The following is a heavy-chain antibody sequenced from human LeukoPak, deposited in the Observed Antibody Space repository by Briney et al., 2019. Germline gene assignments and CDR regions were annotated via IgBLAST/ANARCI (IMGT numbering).Heavy chain of an antibody. CDR1: GYTFTSYG. J-gene: IGHJ4*02. V-gene: IGHV1-18*01. Sequence: GASVKVSCKASGYTFTSYGISWVRQAPGQGLEWMGWISTYNGNTTYAQKLQGRVTMTTDTSTSTAYMELRSLRSDDTAVYYCARDLLYFSGGSCPFDYWGQGTLVTVSS. D-gene: IGHD2-15*01. CDR2: ISTYNGNT. CDR3: ARDLLYFSGGSCPFDY.